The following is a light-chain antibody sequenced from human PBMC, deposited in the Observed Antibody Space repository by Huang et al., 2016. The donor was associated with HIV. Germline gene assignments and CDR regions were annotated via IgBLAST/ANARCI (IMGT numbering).Light chain of an antibody. CDR1: QSVSRN. CDR2: GAS. Sequence: EIVLTQSPATRSMSPGQRATLSCRASQSVSRNLDWFQQKPGQAPRLLIYGASTRATGIPARFSGSGSGTEFTLTISSLQSEDFAVYYCQQYNNWPPMYTFGQGTKLEV. CDR3: QQYNNWPPMYT. J-gene: IGKJ2*01. V-gene: IGKV3-15*01.